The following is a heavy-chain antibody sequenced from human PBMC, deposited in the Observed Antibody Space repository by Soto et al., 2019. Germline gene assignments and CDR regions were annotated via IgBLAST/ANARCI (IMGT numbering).Heavy chain of an antibody. CDR2: IIPIFGTA. CDR3: ARSLYCSSTSCYRDRVDAFDI. Sequence: GASVKVSCKASGGTFSSYAISWVRQAPGQGLEWMGGIIPIFGTANYAQKFQGRVTITADESTSTAYMELSSLRSEDTAVYYCARSLYCSSTSCYRDRVDAFDIWGQGTMVTVSS. V-gene: IGHV1-69*13. J-gene: IGHJ3*02. D-gene: IGHD2-2*01. CDR1: GGTFSSYA.